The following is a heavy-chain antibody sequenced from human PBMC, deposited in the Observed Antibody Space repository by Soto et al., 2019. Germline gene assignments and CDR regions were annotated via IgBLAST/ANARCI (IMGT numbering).Heavy chain of an antibody. D-gene: IGHD2-2*01. V-gene: IGHV3-33*01. CDR3: ARDRLVPYGSGMDV. J-gene: IGHJ6*02. CDR2: IWFDGSKK. Sequence: QLVESGGGVVQPGRSLRLSCAASGFTFRSYGIHWVRQAPGKGLEWVALIWFDGSKKYYVDSVKGRFAVSRDNSKTTLYLKMNSLRVEDTAVYYCARDRLVPYGSGMDVWGQGTTVTVSS. CDR1: GFTFRSYG.